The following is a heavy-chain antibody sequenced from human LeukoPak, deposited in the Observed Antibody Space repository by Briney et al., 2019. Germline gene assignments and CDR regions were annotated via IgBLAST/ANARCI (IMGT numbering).Heavy chain of an antibody. CDR1: GFTFSSYW. CDR2: IKQDGSEK. D-gene: IGHD3-10*01. CDR3: ARVGLWFGEFGGMGYDY. Sequence: GGSLRLSCAASGFTFSSYWMSWVRQAPGKGLEWVANIKQDGSEKYYVDSVKGRFTISRDNAKNSLYLQMNSLRAEDTAVYYCARVGLWFGEFGGMGYDYWGQGTLVTVSS. J-gene: IGHJ4*02. V-gene: IGHV3-7*01.